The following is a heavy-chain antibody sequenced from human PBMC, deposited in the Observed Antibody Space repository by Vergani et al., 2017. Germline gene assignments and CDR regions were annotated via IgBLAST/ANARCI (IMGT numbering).Heavy chain of an antibody. V-gene: IGHV4-30-2*03. CDR1: GGSISSGAFS. J-gene: IGHJ5*02. Sequence: QLQLQESGSGLVKPSQTLSLNCAASGGSISSGAFSWGWIRQPPGRGLQWIGRIHSSGTTNYNPSLKSRVTLSVDTSKNQLSLRMTSVTAADTAVYYCARDSWTSELRGVYLFDTWGQGTLVSVSS. CDR2: IHSSGTT. CDR3: ARDSWTSELRGVYLFDT. D-gene: IGHD3/OR15-3a*01.